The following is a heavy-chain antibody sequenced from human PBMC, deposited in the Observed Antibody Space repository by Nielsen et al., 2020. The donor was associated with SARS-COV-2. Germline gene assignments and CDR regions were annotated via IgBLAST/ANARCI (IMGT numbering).Heavy chain of an antibody. J-gene: IGHJ4*02. V-gene: IGHV3-53*01. CDR2: VYTGGTT. CDR1: GFAVNSYH. CDR3: AREFSSSGRFDY. Sequence: GESLKISCAASGFAVNSYHMTWVRQGPGRGLEWVSVVYTGGTTYYVDSVRGRFAISRDNSKNTVYLEMSSLEAEDTAVYFCAREFSSSGRFDYWGQGTLVTVSS. D-gene: IGHD1-26*01.